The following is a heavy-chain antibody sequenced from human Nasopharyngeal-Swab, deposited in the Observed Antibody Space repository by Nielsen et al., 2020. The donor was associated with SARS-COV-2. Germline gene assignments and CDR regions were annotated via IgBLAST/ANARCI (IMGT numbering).Heavy chain of an antibody. CDR1: GFTVSSNF. D-gene: IGHD6-6*01. CDR2: ISSSSSYI. J-gene: IGHJ4*02. CDR3: ARGAPYSSSSGDFDY. V-gene: IGHV3-21*01. Sequence: GGSLRLSCVASGFTVSSNFVSWVRQAPGKGLEWVSSISSSSSYIYYADSVKGRFTISRDNAKNSLYLQMNSLRAEDTAVYYCARGAPYSSSSGDFDYWGQGTLVTVSS.